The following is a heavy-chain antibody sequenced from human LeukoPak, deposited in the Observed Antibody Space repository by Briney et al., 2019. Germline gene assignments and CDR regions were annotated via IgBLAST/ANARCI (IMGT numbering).Heavy chain of an antibody. J-gene: IGHJ6*03. V-gene: IGHV1-8*03. Sequence: GASVKVSCKASGYTFTSYDINWVRQATGQGLEWMGWMNHNSGNTGYAQKFQGRVTITRNTSISTAYMELSSLRSEDTAVYYCAAWSTREYYYYMDVWGKGTTVTVSS. D-gene: IGHD2/OR15-2a*01. CDR1: GYTFTSYD. CDR2: MNHNSGNT. CDR3: AAWSTREYYYYMDV.